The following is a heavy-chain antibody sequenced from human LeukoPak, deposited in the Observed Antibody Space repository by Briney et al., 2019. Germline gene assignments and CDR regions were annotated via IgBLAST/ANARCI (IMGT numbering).Heavy chain of an antibody. J-gene: IGHJ4*02. V-gene: IGHV3-30*03. CDR2: ISYDGSNK. CDR1: GFTFSSYG. Sequence: GRSLRLSCAASGFTFSSYGMHWVRQAPGKGLEWVAVISYDGSNKYYVDSVKGRFTISRDNAKNSLYLQMNSLRAEDTAVYYCARGLGSSDYWGQGTLVTVSS. CDR3: ARGLGSSDY. D-gene: IGHD1-26*01.